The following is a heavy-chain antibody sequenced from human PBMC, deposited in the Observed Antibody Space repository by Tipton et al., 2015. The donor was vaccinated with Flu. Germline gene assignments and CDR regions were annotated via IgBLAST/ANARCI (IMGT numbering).Heavy chain of an antibody. J-gene: IGHJ5*02. Sequence: QLVQSGAEVKKPGASVKVSCKASGYTFTSYDINWARQATGQGLEWMGWMNPNSGNTGYAQKFQGRVTMTRNTSISTAYMELSSLRSEDTAVYYCARAVDLRYCSGGSCYSSSNWFDPWGQGTPVTVSS. V-gene: IGHV1-8*01. D-gene: IGHD2-15*01. CDR2: MNPNSGNT. CDR3: ARAVDLRYCSGGSCYSSSNWFDP. CDR1: GYTFTSYD.